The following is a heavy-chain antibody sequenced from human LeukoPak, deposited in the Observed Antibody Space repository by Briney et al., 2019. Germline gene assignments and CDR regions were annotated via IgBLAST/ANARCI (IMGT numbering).Heavy chain of an antibody. CDR1: AGSTTTYY. Sequence: SQTLSLTCTVSAGSTTTYYWNWIRQPPGKGLEWIGYIFYRGSTNYTPSPKSRVTMSLDTSKNQLSLELSLFTAAEPACFYWAAFTWGKNWFSPWGEGTLVTVSS. CDR2: IFYRGST. CDR3: AAFTWGKNWFSP. V-gene: IGHV4-59*01. D-gene: IGHD2/OR15-2a*01. J-gene: IGHJ5*02.